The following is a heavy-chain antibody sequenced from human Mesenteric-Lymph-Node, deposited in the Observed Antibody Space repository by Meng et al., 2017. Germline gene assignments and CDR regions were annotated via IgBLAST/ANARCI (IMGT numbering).Heavy chain of an antibody. CDR1: GGSISSSNW. CDR3: ARATYYYDSSGYSIDY. CDR2: IYHSGST. D-gene: IGHD3-22*01. V-gene: IGHV4-4*03. J-gene: IGHJ4*02. Sequence: GGLGEVGPGLVRPPGTLSLTCAVSGGSISSSNWWSWVRQPPGKGLEWIGEIYHSGSTNYNPSLKSRVTISVDKSKNQFSLKLSSVTAADTAVYYCARATYYYDSSGYSIDYWGQGTLVTVSS.